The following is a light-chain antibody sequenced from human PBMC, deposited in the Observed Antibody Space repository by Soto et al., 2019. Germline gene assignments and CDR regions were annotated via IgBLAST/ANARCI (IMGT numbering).Light chain of an antibody. J-gene: IGLJ2*01. CDR1: SSDVGGYKY. Sequence: QSALTQPASVSGSPGQSITISCTGSSSDVGGYKYVSWYQQHPGRAPKLMIFKVSNRPSGVSNRFSGSKSGNTASLTISGLQAEDEGDYYFCSYTGGTPLVCGGGTKVTVL. CDR2: KVS. CDR3: CSYTGGTPLV. V-gene: IGLV2-14*01.